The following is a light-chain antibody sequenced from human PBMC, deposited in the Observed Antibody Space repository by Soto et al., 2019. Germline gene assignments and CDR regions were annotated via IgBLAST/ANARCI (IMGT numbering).Light chain of an antibody. CDR1: DNIAPW. Sequence: DIQMPQSPSTLSASVGDRVAITCRASDNIAPWVAWYQQKPGKAPKLLIYKAANLADEVPSRFAGSGSGTDFTLTITRLQPDDFATYYCQHYNSFSRTVGQGTKVDIK. J-gene: IGKJ1*01. V-gene: IGKV1-5*03. CDR2: KAA. CDR3: QHYNSFSRT.